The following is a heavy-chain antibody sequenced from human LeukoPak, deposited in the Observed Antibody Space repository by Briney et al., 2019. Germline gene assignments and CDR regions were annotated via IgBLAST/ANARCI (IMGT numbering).Heavy chain of an antibody. J-gene: IGHJ4*02. V-gene: IGHV3-74*01. CDR2: IASDGSST. CDR1: GFTFSSYW. CDR3: ARGRPHGNDY. D-gene: IGHD4-23*01. Sequence: GGSLRLSCAASGFTFSSYWMNWVRQAPGKGLVWVSRIASDGSSTTYVDSVKGRFSISRDNAKNTLYLQMNSLRVEDTAVYCCARGRPHGNDYWGQGTLVTVSS.